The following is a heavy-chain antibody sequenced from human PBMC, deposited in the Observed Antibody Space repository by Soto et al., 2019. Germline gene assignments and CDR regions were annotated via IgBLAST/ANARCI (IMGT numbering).Heavy chain of an antibody. D-gene: IGHD4-17*01. CDR1: GGSFSGYY. J-gene: IGHJ5*02. Sequence: QVQLQQWGAGLLKPSETLSLTCAVYGGSFSGYYWSWIRQPPGKGLQWIGEINHSGSTNYNPSLKSRVTLSVDTSKNQFSLKLSSVTAADTAVYYCARGYYGGGGSNWFDPWGKGTLVTVSS. CDR2: INHSGST. V-gene: IGHV4-34*01. CDR3: ARGYYGGGGSNWFDP.